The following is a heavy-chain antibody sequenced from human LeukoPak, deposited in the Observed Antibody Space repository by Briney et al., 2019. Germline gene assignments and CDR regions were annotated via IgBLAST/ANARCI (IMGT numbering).Heavy chain of an antibody. J-gene: IGHJ5*02. CDR2: IYYSGST. CDR3: ARESLTWLQSRTSWFDP. V-gene: IGHV4-59*12. Sequence: SETLSLTCTVSGGSISSYYWSWIRQPPGKGLEWIGYIYYSGSTNYNPSLKSRVTISVDTSKNQFSLKLSSVTAADTAVYYCARESLTWLQSRTSWFDPWGQGTLVTVSS. D-gene: IGHD5-24*01. CDR1: GGSISSYY.